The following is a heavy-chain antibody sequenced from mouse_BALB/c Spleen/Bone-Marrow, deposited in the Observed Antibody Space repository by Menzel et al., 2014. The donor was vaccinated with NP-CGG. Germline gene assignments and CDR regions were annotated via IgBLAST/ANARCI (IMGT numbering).Heavy chain of an antibody. CDR3: VRNGDYYYFDY. D-gene: IGHD1-1*01. V-gene: IGHV2-2*01. CDR2: IWSGGST. Sequence: VHLVESGPGLVQPSQSLSITCTVSGFSLTSYGLHWVRRSPGKGLEWLGVIWSGGSTDYNAAFISRLSISKDNSKSQVFFKMNSLQADDTAIYYCVRNGDYYYFDYWGQGTTLTVSS. CDR1: GFSLTSYG. J-gene: IGHJ2*01.